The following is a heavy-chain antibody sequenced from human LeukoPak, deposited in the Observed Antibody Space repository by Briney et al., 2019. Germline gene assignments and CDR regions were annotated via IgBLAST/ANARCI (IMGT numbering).Heavy chain of an antibody. D-gene: IGHD6-19*01. CDR3: ARGGVVAGESGVDY. CDR2: ISHSAST. J-gene: IGHJ4*02. V-gene: IGHV4-38-2*01. Sequence: PSETLSLTCVVSSYSFSGGYYWGWIRQPPGKGLEWIGSISHSASTYYNPSFKSRVTMSIDTSRNQFSLKLSSVTAADTAVYYCARGGVVAGESGVDYWGQGTLVTVSS. CDR1: SYSFSGGYY.